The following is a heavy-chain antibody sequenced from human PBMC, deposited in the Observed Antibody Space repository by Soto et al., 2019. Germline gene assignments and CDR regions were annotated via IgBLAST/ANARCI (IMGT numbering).Heavy chain of an antibody. V-gene: IGHV1-18*01. D-gene: IGHD3-10*01. CDR1: GYTFTSYA. CDR3: AREPYYYGSGNVWFDP. CDR2: ISAYNGNT. Sequence: GASVKVSCKASGYTFTSYAISWVRQAPGQGLEWMGWISAYNGNTNYAQKLQGRVTMTTDTSTSTAYMELRSLRSDDTAVYYCAREPYYYGSGNVWFDPWGQGTLVTVSS. J-gene: IGHJ5*02.